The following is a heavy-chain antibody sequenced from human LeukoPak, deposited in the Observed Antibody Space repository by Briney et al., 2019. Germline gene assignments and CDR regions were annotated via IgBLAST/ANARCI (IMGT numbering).Heavy chain of an antibody. CDR3: ARGGDGDYSNDDFDY. CDR2: INHSGST. CDR1: GGSFSSYY. J-gene: IGHJ4*02. D-gene: IGHD4-11*01. V-gene: IGHV4-34*01. Sequence: TLSLTCAVYGGSFSSYYWNWIRQPPGKGLEWIGEINHSGSTNYNPSLKSRVTISVDTSKNQFSLKLSSVTAADTAVYYCARGGDGDYSNDDFDYWGQGTLVTVSS.